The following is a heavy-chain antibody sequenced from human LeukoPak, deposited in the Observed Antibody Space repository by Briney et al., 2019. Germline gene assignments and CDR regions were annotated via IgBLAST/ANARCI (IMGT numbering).Heavy chain of an antibody. Sequence: GGSLRLSCAASGFTFSSYAMSWVRQAPGKGLEWVSGISGSGGSTYYADSVKGRFTISRDNSKNTLYLQMNSLRAEDTAVHYSAKWSSGSPGDYWGQGTLATVSS. J-gene: IGHJ4*02. CDR1: GFTFSSYA. CDR3: AKWSSGSPGDY. D-gene: IGHD1-26*01. V-gene: IGHV3-23*01. CDR2: ISGSGGST.